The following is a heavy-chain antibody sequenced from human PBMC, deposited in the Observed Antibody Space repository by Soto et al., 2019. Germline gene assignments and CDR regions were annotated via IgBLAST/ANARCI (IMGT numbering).Heavy chain of an antibody. V-gene: IGHV4-34*01. Sequence: QVQLQQWGAGLVKPSETLSLSCAVYGQSFSGHPWAWIRQPPGKGLEWIGEISESGSTYYNPSLKSRVTISTDTSKNQFSLKLSSVTAADTAAYFCARGSGIVALPGELEDVNYDFWGQGTLVNVSS. CDR3: ARGSGIVALPGELEDVNYDF. J-gene: IGHJ4*02. CDR2: ISESGST. CDR1: GQSFSGHP. D-gene: IGHD1-1*01.